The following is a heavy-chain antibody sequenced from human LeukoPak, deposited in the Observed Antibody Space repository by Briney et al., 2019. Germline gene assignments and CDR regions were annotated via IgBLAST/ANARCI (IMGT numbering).Heavy chain of an antibody. CDR1: GGSISSYY. D-gene: IGHD5-18*01. Sequence: SETLSLTCTVSGGSISSYYWSWLRQPPGKGLEWIGYIYYSGSTNYNPSLKSRVTISVDTSKNQFSLKLSSVTAADTAVYYCARFAADTAMVLYYYYYMDVWGKGTTVTVSS. CDR3: ARFAADTAMVLYYYYYMDV. V-gene: IGHV4-59*01. J-gene: IGHJ6*03. CDR2: IYYSGST.